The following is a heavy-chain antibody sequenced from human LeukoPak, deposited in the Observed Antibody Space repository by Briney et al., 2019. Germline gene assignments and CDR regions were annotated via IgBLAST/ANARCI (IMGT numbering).Heavy chain of an antibody. CDR3: ARDSPRYCSSTSCYTDY. V-gene: IGHV3-21*01. CDR2: ISSSSYI. D-gene: IGHD2-2*02. J-gene: IGHJ4*02. Sequence: GGSLRLSCAASRFTFSSYSMNWVRQAPGKGLEWVSSISSSSYIYYADSVKGRFTISRDNAKNSLYLQMNSLRAEDTAVYYCARDSPRYCSSTSCYTDYWGQGTLVTVSS. CDR1: RFTFSSYS.